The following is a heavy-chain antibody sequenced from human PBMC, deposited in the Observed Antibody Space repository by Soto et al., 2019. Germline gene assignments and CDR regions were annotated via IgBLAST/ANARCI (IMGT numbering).Heavy chain of an antibody. J-gene: IGHJ6*02. D-gene: IGHD3-16*01. CDR1: GFTFSSYS. V-gene: IGHV3-48*02. Sequence: EVQLVESGGGLVQPGGSLRLSCAASGFTFSSYSMNWVRQAPGKGLEWVSYISSSSSTIYYADSVKGRFTISRDNAKNSLYLQMNSLRDEDTAVYYCARDGGVRLYYYGMDVWGLGTTVTVSS. CDR3: ARDGGVRLYYYGMDV. CDR2: ISSSSSTI.